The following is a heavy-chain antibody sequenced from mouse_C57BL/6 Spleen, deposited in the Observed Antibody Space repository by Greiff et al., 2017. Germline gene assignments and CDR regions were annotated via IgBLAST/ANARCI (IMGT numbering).Heavy chain of an antibody. J-gene: IGHJ4*01. Sequence: VKLQQPGAELVRPGTSVKLSCKASGYTFTSYWMHWVKQRPGQGLEWIGVIDPSDSYTNYNQKFKGKATLTVDTSSSTAYMQLSSLTSEDSAVYYCAKENHYYAMDVWGKGTSVTVSS. V-gene: IGHV1-59*01. CDR3: AKENHYYAMDV. CDR2: IDPSDSYT. CDR1: GYTFTSYW.